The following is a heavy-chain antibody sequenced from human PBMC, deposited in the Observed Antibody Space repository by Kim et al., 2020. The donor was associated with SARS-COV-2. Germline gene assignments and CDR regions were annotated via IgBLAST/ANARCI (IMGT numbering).Heavy chain of an antibody. CDR3: ARDNGFTMVRGVRAAFDI. J-gene: IGHJ3*02. CDR2: IYYSGST. Sequence: SETLSLLCTVSGGSISSYYWSWIRQPPGKGLEWIGYIYYSGSTNYNPSPKSRVTISVDTSKNQFSLKLSSVTAADTAVYYCARDNGFTMVRGVRAAFDIWGQGTMVTVSS. V-gene: IGHV4-59*13. CDR1: GGSISSYY. D-gene: IGHD3-10*01.